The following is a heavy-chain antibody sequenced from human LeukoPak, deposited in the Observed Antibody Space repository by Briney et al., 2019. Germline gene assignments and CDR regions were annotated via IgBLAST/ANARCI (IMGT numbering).Heavy chain of an antibody. CDR1: GGSFSGYY. D-gene: IGHD2-2*01. V-gene: IGHV4-34*01. CDR2: INHSGST. CDR3: ARADCSSTSCYLDY. Sequence: SETLSLTCAVYGGSFSGYYWSWIRQPPGKGLEWIGEINHSGSTNYNPSLKSRVTISVDTSMNQFSLKLSSVTAADTAVYYCARADCSSTSCYLDYWGQGTLVTVSS. J-gene: IGHJ4*02.